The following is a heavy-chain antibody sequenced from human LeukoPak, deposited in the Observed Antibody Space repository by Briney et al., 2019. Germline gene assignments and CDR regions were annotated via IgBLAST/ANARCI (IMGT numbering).Heavy chain of an antibody. J-gene: IGHJ5*02. CDR3: ARDRNTIFGVVIYWFDP. CDR2: INPSGGST. CDR1: GYTFTSYY. D-gene: IGHD3-3*01. Sequence: GASVKVSCKASGYTFTSYYMHWVRQAPGHGLEWMGIINPSGGSTSYAQKFQGRVTMTRDTSTSTVYMEMSSLRSEDTAVYYCARDRNTIFGVVIYWFDPWGQGTLVTVSS. V-gene: IGHV1-46*01.